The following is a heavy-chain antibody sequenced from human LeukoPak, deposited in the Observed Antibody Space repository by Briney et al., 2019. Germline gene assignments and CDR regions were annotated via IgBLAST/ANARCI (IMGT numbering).Heavy chain of an antibody. CDR2: ISGSGGST. CDR1: GFTFSSYA. Sequence: GGSLRLSCAASGFTFSSYAMSWVRQAPGKGLEWVSAISGSGGSTYYADSVKGRFTISRDNSKNTLYLQMNSLRAEDTAVYYCAKAGYGSGSYYWFDPWGQGTLVTVSS. V-gene: IGHV3-23*01. J-gene: IGHJ5*02. CDR3: AKAGYGSGSYYWFDP. D-gene: IGHD1-26*01.